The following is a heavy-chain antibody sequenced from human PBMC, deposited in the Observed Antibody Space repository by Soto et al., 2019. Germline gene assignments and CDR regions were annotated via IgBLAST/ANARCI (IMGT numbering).Heavy chain of an antibody. J-gene: IGHJ6*02. Sequence: QVQLVQSGAEVKKPGSSVKVSCKASGGSFGTYAVSWVRQAPGQGLEWMGAIIPNFGSTNYAQKFQGRLTITADESTSTAYMELSRLKSEDTAVYYCAREDSSPFYYGVDVWGQGTTGTVSS. CDR2: IIPNFGST. D-gene: IGHD2-2*01. CDR3: AREDSSPFYYGVDV. V-gene: IGHV1-69*01. CDR1: GGSFGTYA.